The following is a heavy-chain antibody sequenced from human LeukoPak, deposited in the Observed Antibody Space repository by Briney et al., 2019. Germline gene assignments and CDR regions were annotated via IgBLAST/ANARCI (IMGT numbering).Heavy chain of an antibody. J-gene: IGHJ4*02. CDR2: ISDDGSRK. CDR1: GFTFSFSG. D-gene: IGHD6-13*01. CDR3: GKDRSTTWSFDY. V-gene: IGHV3-30*18. Sequence: GRSLRLSCAASGFTFSFSGMYWVRQAPGKGLEWVAFISDDGSRKYYADSVKGRFTMSRDNSKNTLFLQMNSLRTEDTAVYYCGKDRSTTWSFDYWGQGTLVTVSS.